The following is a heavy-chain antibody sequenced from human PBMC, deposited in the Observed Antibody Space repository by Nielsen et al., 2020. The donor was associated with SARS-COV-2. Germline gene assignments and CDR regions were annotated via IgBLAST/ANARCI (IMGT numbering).Heavy chain of an antibody. V-gene: IGHV3-48*02. CDR3: ARVGSSRLDGY. D-gene: IGHD6-13*01. J-gene: IGHJ4*02. Sequence: GESLKISCAASAFTFSSHSMNWVRQPPGKGLEWVSYISSSGTTIYFADSVRGRFSISRDNAKNSLYLQMNSLRDEDTGVYYCARVGSSRLDGYWGQGTLVTVSS. CDR2: ISSSGTTI. CDR1: AFTFSSHS.